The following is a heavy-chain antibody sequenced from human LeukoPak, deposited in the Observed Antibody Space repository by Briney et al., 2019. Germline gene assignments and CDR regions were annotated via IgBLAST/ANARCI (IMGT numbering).Heavy chain of an antibody. CDR1: GDSVSSNSAA. J-gene: IGHJ5*02. Sequence: SQTLSLTCAISGDSVSSNSAAWNWIRQSPSRGLEWLGRTYYRSTWYNDYAVSVKSRMTINPDTSKNQSSLQLNSVTPEDTAVYYCARGAYCSGGSCYSNWFDPWGQGTLVTVSS. V-gene: IGHV6-1*01. D-gene: IGHD2-15*01. CDR2: TYYRSTWYN. CDR3: ARGAYCSGGSCYSNWFDP.